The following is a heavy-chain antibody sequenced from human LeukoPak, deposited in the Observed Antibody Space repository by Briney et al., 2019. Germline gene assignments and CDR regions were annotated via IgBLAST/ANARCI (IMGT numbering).Heavy chain of an antibody. CDR1: GGSISSSSYY. J-gene: IGHJ4*02. CDR2: IYYSGST. V-gene: IGHV4-39*01. CDR3: ARHFPLGDYYDSSGLGFDY. Sequence: SETLSLTCTVSGGSISSSSYYWGWIRQPPGKGLEWIGSIYYSGSTYYNPSLKSRVTVPVDTSKNQFSLKLSSVTAADTAVYYCARHFPLGDYYDSSGLGFDYWGQGTLVTVSS. D-gene: IGHD3-22*01.